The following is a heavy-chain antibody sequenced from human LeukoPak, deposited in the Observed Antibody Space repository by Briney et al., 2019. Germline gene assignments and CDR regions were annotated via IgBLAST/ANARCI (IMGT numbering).Heavy chain of an antibody. CDR3: ARDRVAVAGTNYYYYGMDV. CDR1: GFTFSSYA. CDR2: ISGSGGST. Sequence: GGSLRLSCAASGFTFSSYAMSWVRQAPGKGLEWVSAISGSGGSTYYADSVKGRFTISRDNSKNTLYLQMNSLRAEDTAVYYCARDRVAVAGTNYYYYGMDVWGQGTTVTVSS. J-gene: IGHJ6*02. V-gene: IGHV3-23*01. D-gene: IGHD6-19*01.